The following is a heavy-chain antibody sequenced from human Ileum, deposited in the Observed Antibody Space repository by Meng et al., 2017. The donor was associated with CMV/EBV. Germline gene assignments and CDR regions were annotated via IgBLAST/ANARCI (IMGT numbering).Heavy chain of an antibody. CDR3: AKDVGY. CDR2: IEHDGSNK. Sequence: QVQMVXXXXXXVQXGGSLRLSCAASGFSFSDYGIHWVRQAPGKGLEWVAFIEHDGSNKFYGDSVQGRFTISRDNSKNTLYLQMNSLRADDTAVYYCAKDVGYWGQGTLVTVS. CDR1: GFSFSDYG. D-gene: IGHD1-26*01. V-gene: IGHV3-30*02. J-gene: IGHJ4*02.